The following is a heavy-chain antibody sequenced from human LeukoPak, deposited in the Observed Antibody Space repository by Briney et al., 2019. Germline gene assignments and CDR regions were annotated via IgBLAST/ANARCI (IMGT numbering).Heavy chain of an antibody. Sequence: ASVKVSCKASGYTFTSYAMHWVRQAPGQRLEWMGWINAGNGNTKYSQKFQGRVTITTDTSTSTAYMELRSLRSDDTAVYYCARYAGGWYYFDYWGQGTLVTVSS. V-gene: IGHV1-3*01. J-gene: IGHJ4*02. CDR3: ARYAGGWYYFDY. CDR1: GYTFTSYA. D-gene: IGHD6-19*01. CDR2: INAGNGNT.